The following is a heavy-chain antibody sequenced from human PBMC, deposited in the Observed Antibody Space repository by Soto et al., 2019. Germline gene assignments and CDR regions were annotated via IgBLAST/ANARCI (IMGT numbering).Heavy chain of an antibody. V-gene: IGHV3-23*01. D-gene: IGHD6-19*01. CDR2: ISGGGDST. Sequence: GGSLRLSCAASGFTYSSYAMSWVRQAPGKGLEWVSGISGGGDSTYYADSVKGRFTISRDNSKNTLYLQMNSLRVEDTAVYYCARDRRYSSGPFDYWGQGTLVTVSS. J-gene: IGHJ4*02. CDR1: GFTYSSYA. CDR3: ARDRRYSSGPFDY.